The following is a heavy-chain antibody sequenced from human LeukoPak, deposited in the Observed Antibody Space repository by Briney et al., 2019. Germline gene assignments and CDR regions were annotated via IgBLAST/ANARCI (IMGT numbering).Heavy chain of an antibody. D-gene: IGHD3-10*01. CDR3: ARGPRITLIRGGQWYYYMDV. CDR2: IKPSGGST. V-gene: IGHV1-46*01. J-gene: IGHJ6*03. Sequence: GGSVTVSCKASGYTFTIYYIHWERQAPGQGLEWMGLIKPSGGSTNYAQKFQGRVTITRDTSTSTVYIELSSLRSEDTAVYYCARGPRITLIRGGQWYYYMDVWGKGTTVTISS. CDR1: GYTFTIYY.